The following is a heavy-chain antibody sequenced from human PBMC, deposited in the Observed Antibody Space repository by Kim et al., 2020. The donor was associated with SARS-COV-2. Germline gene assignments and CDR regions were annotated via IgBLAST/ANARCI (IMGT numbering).Heavy chain of an antibody. Sequence: TYYNPSLKSRVTISVDTSKNQFSLKLSSVTAADTAVYYCARTSSVYYFDYWGQGTLVTVSS. CDR2: T. V-gene: IGHV4-31*02. CDR3: ARTSSVYYFDY. J-gene: IGHJ4*02.